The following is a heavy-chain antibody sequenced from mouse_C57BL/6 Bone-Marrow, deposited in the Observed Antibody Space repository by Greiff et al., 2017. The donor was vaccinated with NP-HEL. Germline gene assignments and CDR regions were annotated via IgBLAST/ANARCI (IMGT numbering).Heavy chain of an antibody. CDR2: IYPRSGNT. CDR1: GYTFTSYG. D-gene: IGHD1-1*01. J-gene: IGHJ2*01. V-gene: IGHV1-81*01. Sequence: QVQLQQSGPELVKPGASVKISCKASGYTFTSYGISWVKQRTGQGLEWIGEIYPRSGNTYYNEKFKGKATLTADKSSSTAYMELRSLTSADSAVYFCARVLRSFFDYWGQGTTLTVSS. CDR3: ARVLRSFFDY.